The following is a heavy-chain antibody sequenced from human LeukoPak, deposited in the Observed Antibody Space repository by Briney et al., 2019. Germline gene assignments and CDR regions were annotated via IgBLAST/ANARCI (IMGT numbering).Heavy chain of an antibody. CDR1: GGSVSSSDYY. CDR2: IYYSGST. V-gene: IGHV4-30-4*01. Sequence: SETLSLTCTVSGGSVSSSDYYWSWIRQPPGKGLEWIGYIYYSGSTYYNPSLKSRVTISIDTSKNQFSLNLSSVTAADTSVYYCARGYYYDSNAVDYIDYWGQGTLVTVSS. D-gene: IGHD3-22*01. J-gene: IGHJ4*02. CDR3: ARGYYYDSNAVDYIDY.